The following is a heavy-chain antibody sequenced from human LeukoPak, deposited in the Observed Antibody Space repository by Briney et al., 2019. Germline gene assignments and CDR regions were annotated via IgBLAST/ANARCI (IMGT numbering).Heavy chain of an antibody. V-gene: IGHV3-33*01. Sequence: GRSLRLSCAASGFTFSSFSMHWVRQAPGKGLEWVELIWGDGSSKNYADSVKGRFTISRDNSKNTLYLQTDSLRVDDTAVYYCVRDRDYSAGFPYYYMDVWGTGTTVTVSS. CDR2: IWGDGSSK. J-gene: IGHJ6*03. CDR3: VRDRDYSAGFPYYYMDV. D-gene: IGHD4-11*01. CDR1: GFTFSSFS.